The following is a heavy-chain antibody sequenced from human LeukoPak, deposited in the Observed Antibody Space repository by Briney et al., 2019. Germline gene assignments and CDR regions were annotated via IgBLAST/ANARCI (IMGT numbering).Heavy chain of an antibody. D-gene: IGHD6-19*01. V-gene: IGHV3-23*01. J-gene: IGHJ4*02. CDR2: ISGSGGGT. CDR3: AKDTPDDISVAAPHFDY. Sequence: PGGSLRLSCAASGFTFSSYAMSWVRQAPGKGVEWVSAISGSGGGTYYADSVKGRFTISRDNSKNTLYLQMTSLRAEDTAVYYCAKDTPDDISVAAPHFDYWGQGTLVTVSS. CDR1: GFTFSSYA.